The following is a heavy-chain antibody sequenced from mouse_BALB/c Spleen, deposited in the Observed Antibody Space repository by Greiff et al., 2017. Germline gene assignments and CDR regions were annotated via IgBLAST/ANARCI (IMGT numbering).Heavy chain of an antibody. D-gene: IGHD2-4*01. Sequence: DVMLVESGGGLVQPGGSLKLSCAASGFTFSSYTMSWVRQTPEKRLEWVAYISNGGGSTYYPDTVKGRFTISRDNAKNTLYLQMSSLKSEDTAMYYCARGDDYEVCYAMDYWGQGTSVTVSS. CDR1: GFTFSSYT. CDR3: ARGDDYEVCYAMDY. CDR2: ISNGGGST. J-gene: IGHJ4*01. V-gene: IGHV5-12-2*01.